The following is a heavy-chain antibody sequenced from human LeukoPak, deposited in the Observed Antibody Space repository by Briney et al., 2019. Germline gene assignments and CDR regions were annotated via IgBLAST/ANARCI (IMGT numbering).Heavy chain of an antibody. D-gene: IGHD2-21*02. V-gene: IGHV3-21*01. CDR1: GFTFSSYA. J-gene: IGHJ6*02. CDR2: ISSSSSYI. Sequence: GGSLRLSCAASGFTFSSYAMYWVRQAPGKGLEWVSSISSSSSYIYYADSVKGRFTISRDNAKNSLYLQMNSLRAEDTAVYYCARDGRRTAGYYYGMDVWGQGTTVTVSS. CDR3: ARDGRRTAGYYYGMDV.